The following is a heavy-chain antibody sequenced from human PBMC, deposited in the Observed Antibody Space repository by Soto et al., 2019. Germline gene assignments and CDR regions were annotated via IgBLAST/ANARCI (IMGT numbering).Heavy chain of an antibody. CDR1: GGSFSGYY. CDR3: ARTPSA. Sequence: PSETLSLTCAVYGGSFSGYYWSWIRQHPGKGLEWIGYIYYSGSTYYNPSLKSRVTISVDTSKNQFSLKLSSVTAADTAVYYCARTPSAWGQGTLVTVSS. J-gene: IGHJ5*02. V-gene: IGHV4-31*11. CDR2: IYYSGST.